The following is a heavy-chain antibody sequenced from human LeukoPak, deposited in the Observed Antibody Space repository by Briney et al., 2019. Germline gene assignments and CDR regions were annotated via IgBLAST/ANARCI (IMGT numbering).Heavy chain of an antibody. CDR2: ISYDGSNK. J-gene: IGHJ4*02. D-gene: IGHD5-18*01. CDR1: GFTFSSFA. V-gene: IGHV3-30*04. CDR3: AKDPRAHTYGWSWRYFDY. Sequence: QAGGSLRLSCAASGFTFSSFAMHWVRQAPGKGLEWVAVISYDGSNKKYADSVKGRFTISRDNSKNTLYLQMNSLRAEDTAVYYCAKDPRAHTYGWSWRYFDYWGQGTLVTVSS.